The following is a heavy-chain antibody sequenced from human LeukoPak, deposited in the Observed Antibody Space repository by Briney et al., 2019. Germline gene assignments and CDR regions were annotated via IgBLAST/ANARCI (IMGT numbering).Heavy chain of an antibody. CDR1: GFTFSSYA. D-gene: IGHD3-22*01. CDR2: ISYDGSNK. CDR3: AKGHRSSGYSYFDY. V-gene: IGHV3-30*04. Sequence: GGSLRLSCAASGFTFSSYAMHWVRQAPGKGLEWVAVISYDGSNKYYADSVKGRFTISRDNSKNTLYLQMNSLRAEDTAVYYCAKGHRSSGYSYFDYWGQGTLVTVSS. J-gene: IGHJ4*02.